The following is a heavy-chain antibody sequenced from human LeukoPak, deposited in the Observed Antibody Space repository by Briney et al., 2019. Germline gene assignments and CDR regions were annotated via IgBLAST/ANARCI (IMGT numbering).Heavy chain of an antibody. J-gene: IGHJ3*02. CDR1: GGSISSYY. D-gene: IGHD1-26*01. Sequence: PSETLSLTCTVSGGSISSYYWSWIRQPPGKGLEWIGYIYTSGSTNYNPSLKSRVTISVDTSKNQFSLKLSSVTAADTAVYFCARRGSGSYYYATDIWGQGTMVTVSP. CDR3: ARRGSGSYYYATDI. V-gene: IGHV4-4*09. CDR2: IYTSGST.